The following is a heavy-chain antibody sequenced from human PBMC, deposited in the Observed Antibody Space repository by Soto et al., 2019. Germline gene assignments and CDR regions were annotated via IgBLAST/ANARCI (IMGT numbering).Heavy chain of an antibody. Sequence: PSETLPLTCTVSGGSIRSGGYYWSWIRQHPGTGLEWIGNIFYSGSTYYNPSLKSRVNISVDTSKNQFSLKLSSVTAADTAVYFCAISYYTSYLNGYWDQGPLVTVSS. CDR2: IFYSGST. J-gene: IGHJ4*02. V-gene: IGHV4-31*03. CDR1: GGSIRSGGYY. CDR3: AISYYTSYLNGY. D-gene: IGHD4-4*01.